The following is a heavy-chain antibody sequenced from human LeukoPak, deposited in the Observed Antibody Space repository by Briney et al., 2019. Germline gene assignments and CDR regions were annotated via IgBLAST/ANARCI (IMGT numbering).Heavy chain of an antibody. V-gene: IGHV1-69*13. CDR1: GGTFSSYA. Sequence: ASVKVSCKASGGTFSSYAFSWARQAPGQGLEWMGGIIPIFGTANYAQKFQARVTITADESTSTAYMELSSLRSEDTAVYYCARGGDGDYEGEYFDYWGQGTLVTVSS. CDR3: ARGGDGDYEGEYFDY. J-gene: IGHJ4*02. D-gene: IGHD4-17*01. CDR2: IIPIFGTA.